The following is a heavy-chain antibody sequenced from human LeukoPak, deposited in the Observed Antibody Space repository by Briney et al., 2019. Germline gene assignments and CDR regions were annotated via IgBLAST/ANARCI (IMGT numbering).Heavy chain of an antibody. CDR3: AKDRIAAAEPFDY. J-gene: IGHJ4*02. V-gene: IGHV1-46*01. D-gene: IGHD6-13*01. CDR2: INPSGGST. Sequence: ASAKVSCKASGYTFTSYYMHWVRQAPGQGLEWMGIINPSGGSTSYAQKFQGRVTMTRDMSTSTVYMELSSLRSEDTAVYYCAKDRIAAAEPFDYWGQGTLVTVSS. CDR1: GYTFTSYY.